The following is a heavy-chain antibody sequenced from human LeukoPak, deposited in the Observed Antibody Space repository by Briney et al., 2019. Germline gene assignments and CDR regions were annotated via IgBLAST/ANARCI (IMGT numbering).Heavy chain of an antibody. CDR2: IYPGDSDT. J-gene: IGHJ6*03. D-gene: IGHD4/OR15-4a*01. CDR3: ARGFYGGYYYYYYMDV. CDR1: GYSLTSYW. V-gene: IGHV5-51*01. Sequence: GESLKISCKGSGYSLTSYWIGWVRQMPGKGLEWMGIIYPGDSDTRYSPSFQGQVTISADRSISTAYLQWSSLKASDTAMYYCARGFYGGYYYYYYMDVWGKGTTVTVSS.